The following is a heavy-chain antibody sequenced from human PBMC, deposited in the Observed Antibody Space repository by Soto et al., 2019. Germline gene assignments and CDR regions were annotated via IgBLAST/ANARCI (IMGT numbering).Heavy chain of an antibody. CDR3: ARVVRSLILRSTKYYYYMDV. D-gene: IGHD3-3*01. Sequence: GGSLRLSCAASGFTFSSYSMNWVRQAPGKGLEWVSSISSSSSYIYYADSVKGRFTISRDNAKNSLYLQMNSLRAEDTAVYYCARVVRSLILRSTKYYYYMDVWGKGTTVTVSS. J-gene: IGHJ6*03. V-gene: IGHV3-21*01. CDR2: ISSSSSYI. CDR1: GFTFSSYS.